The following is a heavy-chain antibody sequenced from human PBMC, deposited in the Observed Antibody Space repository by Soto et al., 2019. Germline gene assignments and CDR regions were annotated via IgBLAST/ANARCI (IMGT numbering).Heavy chain of an antibody. V-gene: IGHV1-69*01. CDR1: GGTFSSYA. CDR3: ARDGSREETSYGYENPYYFDY. D-gene: IGHD5-18*01. J-gene: IGHJ4*02. Sequence: QVQLVQSGAEVKKPGSSVKVSCKASGGTFSSYAISWVRQAPGQGLEWMGGIIPIFGTANYAQKFQGRGTITADESTSTAYMELSSLRSEDTAVYYCARDGSREETSYGYENPYYFDYWGQGTLVTVSS. CDR2: IIPIFGTA.